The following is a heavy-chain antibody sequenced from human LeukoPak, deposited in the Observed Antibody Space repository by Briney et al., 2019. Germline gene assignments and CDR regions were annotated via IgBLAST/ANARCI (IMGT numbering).Heavy chain of an antibody. J-gene: IGHJ4*02. CDR3: ARGAKLLWFGELLSSALLFDY. CDR2: INPSGGST. D-gene: IGHD3-10*01. Sequence: ASVKVSCKASGYTFTGYYMHWVRQAPGQGLEWMGIINPSGGSTSYAQKFQGRFTMTRDTSTSTVYMELSSLTSEDTAVYYCARGAKLLWFGELLSSALLFDYWGQGSLVTVSS. V-gene: IGHV1-46*01. CDR1: GYTFTGYY.